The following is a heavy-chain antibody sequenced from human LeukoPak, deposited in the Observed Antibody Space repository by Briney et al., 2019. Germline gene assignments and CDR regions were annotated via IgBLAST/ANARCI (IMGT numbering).Heavy chain of an antibody. CDR3: ARRLTQYDCFDP. J-gene: IGHJ5*02. V-gene: IGHV6-1*01. CDR1: GDSFSSNSVT. CDR2: TYYRSTWYN. Sequence: SQTLSLTCAISGDSFSSNSVTWNWIRQSPSRGLEWLGRTYYRSTWYNDYAVSVRGRITVNPDTSKNQFSLHLNSVTPEDTAVYYCARRLTQYDCFDPWGPGTLVTVSS. D-gene: IGHD2-2*01.